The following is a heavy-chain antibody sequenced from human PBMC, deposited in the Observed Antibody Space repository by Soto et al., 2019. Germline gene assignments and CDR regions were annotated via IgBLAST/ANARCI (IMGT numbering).Heavy chain of an antibody. CDR3: ARGSRRRFLEWLSQILCFDY. D-gene: IGHD3-3*01. V-gene: IGHV1-2*04. CDR1: GYTFTGYY. Sequence: ASVKVSCKASGYTFTGYYMHWVRQAPGQGLEWMGWINPNSGGTNYAQKFQGWVTMTRDTSISTAYMELSRLRSDDTAVYYCARGSRRRFLEWLSQILCFDYWGQGTLVTVCS. CDR2: INPNSGGT. J-gene: IGHJ4*02.